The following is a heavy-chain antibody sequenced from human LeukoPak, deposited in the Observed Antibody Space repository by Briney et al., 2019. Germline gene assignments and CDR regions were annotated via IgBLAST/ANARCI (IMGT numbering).Heavy chain of an antibody. CDR1: GFTFSSYA. Sequence: PGGSLRLSCAASGFTFSSYAMSWVRQAPGKGLEWVSYISSSGSTIYYADSVKGRFTISRDNAKNSLYLQMNSLRAEDTAVYYCAGLPLPVATPSHYYYYMDVWGKGTTVTISS. CDR2: ISSSGSTI. J-gene: IGHJ6*03. V-gene: IGHV3-48*03. D-gene: IGHD5-12*01. CDR3: AGLPLPVATPSHYYYYMDV.